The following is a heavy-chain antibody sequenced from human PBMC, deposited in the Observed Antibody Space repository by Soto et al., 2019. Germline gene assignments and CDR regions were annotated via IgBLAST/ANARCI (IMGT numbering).Heavy chain of an antibody. CDR3: ARDLCSGGSCYYYYYMDV. V-gene: IGHV1-2*04. CDR1: GYTFTGYH. CDR2: INPNSGGT. Sequence: RASVKVSCKASGYTFTGYHMHWVRQAPGQGLEWMGWINPNSGGTNYAQKFQGWVTMTRDTSISTAYMELSRLRSDDTAVYYCARDLCSGGSCYYYYYMDVWGKGTTVTVSS. D-gene: IGHD2-15*01. J-gene: IGHJ6*03.